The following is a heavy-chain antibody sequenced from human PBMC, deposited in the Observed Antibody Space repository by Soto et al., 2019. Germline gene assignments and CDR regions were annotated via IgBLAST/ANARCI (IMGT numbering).Heavy chain of an antibody. Sequence: GGSLGLSCAASGVTFSIYAMSWVRQGPGKGLEWVSAISGSGGSTYYADSVKGRFTISRDNSKNTLYLQMNSLRAEDTAVYYCAKDKTRTVAVQNYYHYGMDVWGQGTTVTVSS. CDR2: ISGSGGST. CDR3: AKDKTRTVAVQNYYHYGMDV. V-gene: IGHV3-23*01. J-gene: IGHJ6*02. CDR1: GVTFSIYA. D-gene: IGHD6-19*01.